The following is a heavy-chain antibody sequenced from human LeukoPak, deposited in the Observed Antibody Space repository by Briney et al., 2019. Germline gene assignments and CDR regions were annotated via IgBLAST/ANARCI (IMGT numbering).Heavy chain of an antibody. D-gene: IGHD3-22*01. CDR1: GFTFTNYG. J-gene: IGHJ4*02. CDR3: ARAYYYDTSATPDY. V-gene: IGHV3-33*01. CDR2: IWYDGSIK. Sequence: QSGGSLRLSCAASGFTFTNYGMHWVRQAPGKGLEWVAVIWYDGSIKYYADSVKGRFTISRDNSKNTLYLQMNSLRADDTAVYYCARAYYYDTSATPDYWGQGTLVTVSS.